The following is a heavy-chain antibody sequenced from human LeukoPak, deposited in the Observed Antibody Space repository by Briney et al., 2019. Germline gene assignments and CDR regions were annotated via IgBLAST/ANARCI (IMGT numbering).Heavy chain of an antibody. J-gene: IGHJ6*02. CDR2: IIPILGIA. Sequence: SVKVSCKASGGTFSSYAISWVRQAPGQGLEWMGRIIPILGIANYAQKFQGRVTMTRDTSTSTVYMELSSLRSEDTAVYYCASPEYSSSWSYGMDVWGQGTTVTVSS. D-gene: IGHD6-13*01. CDR1: GGTFSSYA. CDR3: ASPEYSSSWSYGMDV. V-gene: IGHV1-69*04.